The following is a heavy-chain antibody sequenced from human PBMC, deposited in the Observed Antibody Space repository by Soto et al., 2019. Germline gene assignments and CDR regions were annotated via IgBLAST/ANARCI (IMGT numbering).Heavy chain of an antibody. Sequence: GASVKVSCKASGYTFTSYGISWVRQAPGQGLEWMGWISAYNGNTNYAQKLQGRVTMTTDTSTSTAYMELRSLRSDDTAVYYCARLINEYSSSYAGIDYWGQGTLVTVS. D-gene: IGHD6-6*01. CDR3: ARLINEYSSSYAGIDY. CDR2: ISAYNGNT. J-gene: IGHJ4*02. V-gene: IGHV1-18*04. CDR1: GYTFTSYG.